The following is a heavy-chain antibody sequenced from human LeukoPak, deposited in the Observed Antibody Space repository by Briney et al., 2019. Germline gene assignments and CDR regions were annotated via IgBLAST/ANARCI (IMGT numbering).Heavy chain of an antibody. D-gene: IGHD4-17*01. CDR2: IYSCGST. V-gene: IGHV3-66*01. CDR3: AKDEGYGDYSGFFDY. Sequence: GGSLRLSCAASGLTVSSNYMSWVRQAPGKGLEWVSVIYSCGSTYYADSVKGRFTISRDNSKNTLYLQMNSLRAEDTAVYYCAKDEGYGDYSGFFDYWGQGTLVTVSS. J-gene: IGHJ4*02. CDR1: GLTVSSNY.